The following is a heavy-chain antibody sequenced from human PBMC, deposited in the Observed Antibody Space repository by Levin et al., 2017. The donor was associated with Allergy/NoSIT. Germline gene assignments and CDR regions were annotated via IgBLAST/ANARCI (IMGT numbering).Heavy chain of an antibody. CDR2: ISTAGGST. CDR1: GFTFSSYA. J-gene: IGHJ5*02. CDR3: AKDLFSRTSGWLSGWFDP. D-gene: IGHD6-19*01. V-gene: IGHV3-23*01. Sequence: GGSLRLSCAASGFTFSSYAMTWVRQAPGKGLEWVSAISTAGGSTYYADSVKGRFTISRDNSKNTLYLQMNSLRAEDTAVYYCAKDLFSRTSGWLSGWFDPWGQGTLVTVSS.